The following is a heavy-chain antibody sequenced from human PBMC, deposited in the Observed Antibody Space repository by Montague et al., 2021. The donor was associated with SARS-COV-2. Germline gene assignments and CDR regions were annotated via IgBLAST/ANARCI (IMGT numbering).Heavy chain of an antibody. Sequence: SETLSLTCAVYGGSFTGYYWTWIRQPPGKGLEWIGEINHSGSSNYNPSLESRVTMSVDTSTNQFSLRLNSVSAADTAVYYCARAQVTIFGVLIMLPAAGAVDVWGQGTTVTVSS. J-gene: IGHJ3*01. CDR1: GGSFTGYY. D-gene: IGHD3-3*01. V-gene: IGHV4-34*01. CDR3: ARAQVTIFGVLIMLPAAGAVDV. CDR2: INHSGSS.